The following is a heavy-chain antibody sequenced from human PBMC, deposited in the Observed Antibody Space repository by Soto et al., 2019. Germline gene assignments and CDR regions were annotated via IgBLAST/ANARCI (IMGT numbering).Heavy chain of an antibody. CDR1: GGTFSSYA. V-gene: IGHV1-69*13. J-gene: IGHJ6*03. CDR3: ARGGQWLVQDYYYYYMDV. Sequence: SVKVSCKASGGTFSSYAISWVRQAPGQGLEWMGGIIPIFGTANYAQKFQGRVTITADESTSTAYMKMSSLRSEDTAVYYCARGGQWLVQDYYYYYMDVWGKGTTVTVSS. CDR2: IIPIFGTA. D-gene: IGHD6-19*01.